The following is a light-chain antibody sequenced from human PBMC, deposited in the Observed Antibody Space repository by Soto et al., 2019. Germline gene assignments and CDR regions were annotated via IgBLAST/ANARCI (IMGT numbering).Light chain of an antibody. CDR1: SSDVGSYNL. CDR2: DGS. V-gene: IGLV2-23*01. J-gene: IGLJ2*01. CDR3: CSYAASSTPVV. Sequence: QSALTQPASVSGSPGQSITISCTGTSSDVGSYNLVSWYQQHPGKAPKLMIYDGSKRPSGVSTRFSGSKSGNTASLTISGLQAEDEADYYCCSYAASSTPVVFGGGTKLTVL.